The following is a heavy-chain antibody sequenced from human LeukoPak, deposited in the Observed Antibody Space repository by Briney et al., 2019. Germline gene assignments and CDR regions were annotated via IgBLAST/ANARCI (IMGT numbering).Heavy chain of an antibody. CDR1: GFTFSSYW. V-gene: IGHV3-74*01. D-gene: IGHD5-12*01. Sequence: GGSLRLSCAASGFTFSSYWMHWVRQAPGKGLVWVSRINGDGGSTSYADSVKGRFTISRDNAKNTLYLQVNSLRAEDTAVYYCAREGVATTKYYFDYWGQGTLVTVSS. J-gene: IGHJ4*02. CDR2: INGDGGST. CDR3: AREGVATTKYYFDY.